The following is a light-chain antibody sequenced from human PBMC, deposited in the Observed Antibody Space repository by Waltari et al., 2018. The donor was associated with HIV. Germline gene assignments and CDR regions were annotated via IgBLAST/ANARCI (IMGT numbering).Light chain of an antibody. CDR3: AAWEDSLNGPIWV. CDR1: SSNIGSYT. J-gene: IGLJ3*02. CDR2: SNN. V-gene: IGLV1-44*01. Sequence: QSVLTQPPSASGTPGQRVTISCSGSSSNIGSYTVNWYQQIPGTAPKLLIFSNNYRPSGVPHRFSGSKSGTSASLAISGLHSDDEADYFCAAWEDSLNGPIWVFGGGTKLTVL.